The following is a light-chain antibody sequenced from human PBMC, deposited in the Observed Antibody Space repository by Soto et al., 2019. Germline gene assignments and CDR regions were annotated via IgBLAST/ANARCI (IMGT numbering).Light chain of an antibody. V-gene: IGKV1-39*01. J-gene: IGKJ1*01. CDR3: QQRSSNPTWT. Sequence: DIQMTQSPSSLSASVGDRVTITCRASQSISSYLNWYQQKPGKAPKLLIYAASSLQSGVPSRFSVSGSGTDFTLTISSLQPEDFATYYCQQRSSNPTWTFGQGTKVEIK. CDR1: QSISSY. CDR2: AAS.